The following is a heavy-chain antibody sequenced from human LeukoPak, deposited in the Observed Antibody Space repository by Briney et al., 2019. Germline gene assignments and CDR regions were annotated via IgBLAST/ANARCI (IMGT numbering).Heavy chain of an antibody. CDR2: INHSGST. D-gene: IGHD6-13*01. CDR3: ARGYSSSWYGSYNH. CDR1: GGSFSGYY. V-gene: IGHV4-34*01. Sequence: PSETLSLTCAVYGGSFSGYYWSWIRQPPGKGLERIGEINHSGSTNYNPSLKSRVTISVDTSKNQFSLKLSSVTAADTAVYYCARGYSSSWYGSYNHWGQGTLVTVSS. J-gene: IGHJ5*02.